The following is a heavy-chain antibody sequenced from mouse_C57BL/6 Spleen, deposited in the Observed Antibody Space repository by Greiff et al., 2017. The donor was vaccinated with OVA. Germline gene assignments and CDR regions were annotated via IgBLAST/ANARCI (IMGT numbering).Heavy chain of an antibody. CDR2: IHPNSGST. CDR1: GYTFTSYW. J-gene: IGHJ2*01. Sequence: QVQLQQPGAELVKPGASVKLSCKASGYTFTSYWMHWVKQRPGQGLEWIGMIHPNSGSTNYNEKFKSKATLTVDKSSSTAYMQLSSLTSEDSAVYYCARPPNYYGSSYDYWGQGTTLTVSS. V-gene: IGHV1-64*01. CDR3: ARPPNYYGSSYDY. D-gene: IGHD1-1*01.